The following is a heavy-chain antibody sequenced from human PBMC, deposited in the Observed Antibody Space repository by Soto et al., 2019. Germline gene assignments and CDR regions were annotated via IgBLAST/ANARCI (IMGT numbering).Heavy chain of an antibody. CDR1: GFTFSSYG. CDR3: QMHWTSIAAAGTFDY. J-gene: IGHJ4*02. D-gene: IGHD6-13*01. Sequence: QVQLVESGGGVVQPGRSLRLSCAASGFTFSSYGMHWVRQAPGKGLEWVAVISYDGSNKYYADSVKGRFTISRDNSKNTLYLQMNSLRAEDTAVYYCQMHWTSIAAAGTFDYWGQGTLVTVSS. V-gene: IGHV3-30*03. CDR2: ISYDGSNK.